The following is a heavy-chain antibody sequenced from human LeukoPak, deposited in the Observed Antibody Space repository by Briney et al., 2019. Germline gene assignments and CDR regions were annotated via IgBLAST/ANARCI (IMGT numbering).Heavy chain of an antibody. CDR3: ARARYGTNSEVGDY. Sequence: ASVTVSCKASGYTFTGYYMHWVRQAPGQGLEWMGRINPNSGGTNYAQKFQGRVTMTRDTSISTAYMELSRLRSDDTAVYYCARARYGTNSEVGDYWGQGTLVTVSS. D-gene: IGHD4-23*01. J-gene: IGHJ4*02. CDR2: INPNSGGT. V-gene: IGHV1-2*06. CDR1: GYTFTGYY.